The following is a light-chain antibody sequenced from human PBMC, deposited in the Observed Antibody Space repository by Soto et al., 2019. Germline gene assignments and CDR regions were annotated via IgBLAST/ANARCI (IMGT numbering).Light chain of an antibody. Sequence: DIQMTQSPSSLSASVGDRVTITCRASQSISSYLSWYQQKPGKAPKPLIYAASSLQSGVPSRFSGSGSGTDFSLTISSLQPEDVATYYCQYLNSFPLSFGGGTKVDIK. CDR2: AAS. CDR1: QSISSY. J-gene: IGKJ4*01. CDR3: QYLNSFPLS. V-gene: IGKV1-39*01.